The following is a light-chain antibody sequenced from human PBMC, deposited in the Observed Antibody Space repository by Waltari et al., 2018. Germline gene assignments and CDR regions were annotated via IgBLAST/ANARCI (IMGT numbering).Light chain of an antibody. V-gene: IGKV3-20*01. CDR1: QSVSNNY. CDR3: QQYDGIVLT. Sequence: EIVLTQSPGTLSLSPGERATLSCRASQSVSNNYLNWYQQKPGQAPRLLIHGASSRATVIADRFSGSGSGTDFTLTISRLEPEDFAVYYCQQYDGIVLTFGGGTRVEI. J-gene: IGKJ4*01. CDR2: GAS.